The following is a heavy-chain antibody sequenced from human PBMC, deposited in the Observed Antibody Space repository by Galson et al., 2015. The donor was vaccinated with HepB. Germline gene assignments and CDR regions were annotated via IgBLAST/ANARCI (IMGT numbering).Heavy chain of an antibody. CDR1: GFTFSSYG. CDR3: ARDAGLVGGFDD. CDR2: ISYDGSNK. V-gene: IGHV3-30*03. D-gene: IGHD1-26*01. Sequence: SLRLSCAASGFTFSSYGMHWVRQAPGKGLEWVAVISYDGSNKYYADSVKGRFTISRDNSKNTLYLQMNSLRAEDTAVYYCARDAGLVGGFDDWGQGTLVTVSS. J-gene: IGHJ4*02.